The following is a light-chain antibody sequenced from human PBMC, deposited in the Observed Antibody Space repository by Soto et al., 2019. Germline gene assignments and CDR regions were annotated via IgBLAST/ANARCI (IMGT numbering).Light chain of an antibody. Sequence: QSALTQPASVSGSPGQSITISCTGTSSDVGIYNLVSWYQQLPGKAPKLMIYEGSKRPSGISNRFSGSKSGNTAFLTIYGLQAEDEADYYCCSYAGGSTVIFGGGTKVTVL. CDR1: SSDVGIYNL. CDR2: EGS. J-gene: IGLJ2*01. V-gene: IGLV2-23*01. CDR3: CSYAGGSTVI.